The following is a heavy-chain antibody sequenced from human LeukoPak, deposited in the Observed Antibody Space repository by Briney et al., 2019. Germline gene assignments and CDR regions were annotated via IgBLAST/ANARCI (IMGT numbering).Heavy chain of an antibody. Sequence: GGSLRLSCAASGFTVSSNYMSWVRQAPGKGLEWVSVIYSGGTTYYADSVKGRFTISRDNSKNTLYLQMNSLRAEDTAVYYCARHKKNYDTSGYSTYWYLDLWGRGTLVTVSS. J-gene: IGHJ2*01. CDR2: IYSGGTT. CDR3: ARHKKNYDTSGYSTYWYLDL. D-gene: IGHD3-22*01. CDR1: GFTVSSNY. V-gene: IGHV3-53*01.